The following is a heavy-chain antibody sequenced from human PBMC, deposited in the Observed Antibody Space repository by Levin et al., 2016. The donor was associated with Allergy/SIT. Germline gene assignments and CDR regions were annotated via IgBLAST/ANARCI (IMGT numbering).Heavy chain of an antibody. CDR3: ARMFRYSYGPPRPRMDV. D-gene: IGHD5-18*01. V-gene: IGHV1-8*01. J-gene: IGHJ6*02. Sequence: ASVKVSCKASGYTFTSYDINWVRQATGQGLEWMGWMNPNSGNTGYAQKFQGRVTMTRNTSISTAYMELSSLRSEDTAVYYCARMFRYSYGPPRPRMDVWGQGTTVTVSS. CDR2: MNPNSGNT. CDR1: GYTFTSYD.